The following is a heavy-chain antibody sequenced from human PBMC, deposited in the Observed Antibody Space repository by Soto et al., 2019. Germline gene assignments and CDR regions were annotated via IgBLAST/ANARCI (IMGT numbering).Heavy chain of an antibody. CDR3: ARDLRYCSSTSCYSENWFDP. D-gene: IGHD2-2*01. CDR1: GYTFTCYY. V-gene: IGHV1-2*04. J-gene: IGHJ5*02. CDR2: INPNSGGT. Sequence: GASVKVSCKASGYTFTCYYMHWVRQAPGQGLEWMGWINPNSGGTNYAQKFQGWVTMTRDTSISTAYMELSRLRSDDTAVYYCARDLRYCSSTSCYSENWFDPWGQGTLVTVS.